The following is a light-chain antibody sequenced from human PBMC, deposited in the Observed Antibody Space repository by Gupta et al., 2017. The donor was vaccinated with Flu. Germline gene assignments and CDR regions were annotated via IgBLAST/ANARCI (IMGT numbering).Light chain of an antibody. CDR3: CAYAGTTTDPYV. CDR2: EGS. CDR1: SIDIGTYNL. V-gene: IGLV2-23*01. J-gene: IGLJ1*01. Sequence: QSVVTQPASLSGSPGQSITISCTGTSIDIGTYNLVSWYQHHPGRAPKLLIYEGSQRPSGVSDRFTASQYGNTASLTISGLQAEDEADYYCCAYAGTTTDPYVFGTGTKVTVL.